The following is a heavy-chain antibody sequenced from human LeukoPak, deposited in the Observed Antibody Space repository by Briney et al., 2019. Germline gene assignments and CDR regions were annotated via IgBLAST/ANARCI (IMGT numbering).Heavy chain of an antibody. V-gene: IGHV5-51*01. CDR2: IYPGDSET. J-gene: IGHJ5*02. D-gene: IGHD1-26*01. CDR3: ARGGGSYPNWFDP. Sequence: GESLKISCKASGYSFSHYWIGWVRQMPGKGLEWMGSIYPGDSETRYRPAFQGQVTISADKSITTAYLQWSSLKASDTAMYYCARGGGSYPNWFDPWGQGTLVTVSS. CDR1: GYSFSHYW.